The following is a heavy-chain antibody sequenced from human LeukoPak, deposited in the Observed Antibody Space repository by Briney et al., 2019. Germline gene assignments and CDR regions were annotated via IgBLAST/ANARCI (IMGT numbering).Heavy chain of an antibody. CDR1: RYTFTDYY. CDR3: ARGGWSLGYCSSSSCLDWFDP. V-gene: IGHV1-2*02. Sequence: ASVKVSCKASRYTFTDYYMHWVRQAPGQGLEWMGWVNPNSGGTNYAQNFQGRVTMTRDTSISTAYMELSRLRSDDTAVYYCARGGWSLGYCSSSSCLDWFDPWGQGTLVTVSS. CDR2: VNPNSGGT. J-gene: IGHJ5*02. D-gene: IGHD2-2*01.